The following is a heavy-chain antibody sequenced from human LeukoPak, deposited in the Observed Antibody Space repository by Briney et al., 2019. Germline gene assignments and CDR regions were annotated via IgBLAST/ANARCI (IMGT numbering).Heavy chain of an antibody. J-gene: IGHJ4*02. CDR1: GYTFTGYY. V-gene: IGHV1-2*02. D-gene: IGHD5-12*01. CDR2: INPNSGGT. CDR3: ARVMSGYDDFDY. Sequence: ASVKVSCKASGYTFTGYYMHWVRQAPGQGLEWMGWINPNSGGTNYAQKFQGRVTMTRDTSISTAYMELSRLRSDDRAVYYCARVMSGYDDFDYWGQGTLVTVSS.